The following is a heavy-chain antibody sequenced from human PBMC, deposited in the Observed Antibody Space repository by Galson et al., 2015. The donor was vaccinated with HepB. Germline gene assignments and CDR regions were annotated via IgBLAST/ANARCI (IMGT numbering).Heavy chain of an antibody. J-gene: IGHJ4*02. Sequence: SVKVSCKASGFTFTRSAVQWVRQARGQRLEWIGWIVVGSGNTNCAQKFQERVTITRDMSTSTAYMELSSLRSEDTAVYYCARDLESIYCGGDCSAAFDYWGQGTLVTVSS. V-gene: IGHV1-58*01. D-gene: IGHD2-21*01. CDR1: GFTFTRSA. CDR3: ARDLESIYCGGDCSAAFDY. CDR2: IVVGSGNT.